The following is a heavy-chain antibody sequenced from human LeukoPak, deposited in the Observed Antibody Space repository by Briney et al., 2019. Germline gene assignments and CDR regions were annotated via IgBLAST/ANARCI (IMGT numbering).Heavy chain of an antibody. J-gene: IGHJ4*02. D-gene: IGHD2-8*01. CDR2: IKQDGTEK. V-gene: IGHV3-7*01. Sequence: GGSLRLSCAASGFTFSSYWMSWVRQAPGKGLDWVANIKQDGTEKYYVDSVRGRFTVSRDNAQNSLYLQMNNLGAEDTAVYYCATDPASYCTSSTCDFDYWGQGTLVTVSS. CDR1: GFTFSSYW. CDR3: ATDPASYCTSSTCDFDY.